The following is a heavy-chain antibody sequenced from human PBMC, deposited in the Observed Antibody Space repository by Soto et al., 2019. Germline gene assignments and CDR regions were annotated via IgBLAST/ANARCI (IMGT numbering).Heavy chain of an antibody. V-gene: IGHV1-69*02. CDR3: ASPPDTVTTDDWYFDL. J-gene: IGHJ2*01. CDR2: IIPILGIA. CDR1: GGTFSSYT. D-gene: IGHD4-17*01. Sequence: ASVKGSCKASGGTFSSYTISWVRQAPGQGLEWMGRIIPILGIANYAQKFQGRVTITADKSTSTAYMELSSLRSEDTAVYYCASPPDTVTTDDWYFDLRGRGTLVTVSS.